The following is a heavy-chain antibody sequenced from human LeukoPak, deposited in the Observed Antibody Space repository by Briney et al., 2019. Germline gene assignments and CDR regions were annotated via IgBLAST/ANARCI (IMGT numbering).Heavy chain of an antibody. V-gene: IGHV4-59*01. CDR2: IHHNGRT. Sequence: SETLSLTCTVSGDSISHYDWSWIRQTSGKALEWIGYIHHNGRTIYNPSLESRVTISIDTSKNQFFLKLTSVTAADTAVYYCARDPFTSLGWFDPWGPGTLVTVSS. CDR3: ARDPFTSLGWFDP. J-gene: IGHJ5*02. D-gene: IGHD3-3*01. CDR1: GDSISHYD.